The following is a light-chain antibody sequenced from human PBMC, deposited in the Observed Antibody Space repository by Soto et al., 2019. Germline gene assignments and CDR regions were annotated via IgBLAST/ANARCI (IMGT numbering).Light chain of an antibody. J-gene: IGLJ2*01. CDR2: SSS. CDR3: ASWDDSLNGPV. V-gene: IGLV1-44*01. Sequence: QSVLTQPTSASGTPGQRLTLSCSGSNSNIGINSVSWYQQVPGSAPKLLIHSSSQRPSGVPDRFSGSKSATSASLAIIGLQSEDEADYYCASWDDSLNGPVFGGGTKLTVL. CDR1: NSNIGINS.